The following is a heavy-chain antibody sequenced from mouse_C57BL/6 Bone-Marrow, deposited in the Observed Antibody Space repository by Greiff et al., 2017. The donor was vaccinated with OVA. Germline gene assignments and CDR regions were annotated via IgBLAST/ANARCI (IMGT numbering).Heavy chain of an antibody. CDR1: GYTFTSYW. CDR2: IDPSDSYT. V-gene: IGHV1-69*01. CDR3: AREGVPFDY. Sequence: QVHVKQPGAELVMPGASVKLSCKASGYTFTSYWMHWVKQRPGQGLEWIGEIDPSDSYTNYNQKFKGKSTLTVDKSSSTAYMQLSSLTSEDSAVYYCAREGVPFDYWGQGTTLTVSS. J-gene: IGHJ2*01.